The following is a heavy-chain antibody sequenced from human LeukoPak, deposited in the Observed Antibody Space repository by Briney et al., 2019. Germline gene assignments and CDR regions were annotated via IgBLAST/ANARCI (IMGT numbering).Heavy chain of an antibody. CDR2: IKQDGSKK. Sequence: GGSLRLSCAASGFTFSSYWMTWVRQAPGKRLEWVANIKQDGSKKSYVDPVKGRFTISRDNAKNSLYLQMNSLRADDTGVYYCASQPAAADVDYWGQGTLVTVSS. CDR3: ASQPAAADVDY. D-gene: IGHD2-2*01. J-gene: IGHJ4*02. V-gene: IGHV3-7*03. CDR1: GFTFSSYW.